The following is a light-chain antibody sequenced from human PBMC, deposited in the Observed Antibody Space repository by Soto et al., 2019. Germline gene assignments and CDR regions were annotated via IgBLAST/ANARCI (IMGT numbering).Light chain of an antibody. CDR3: AAWDDSLSVLYV. Sequence: QSVLTQPPSASGTPGQRVTISCSGSSSNIGSNYVYWYQQLPGTAPKLLIYRNNQRPSGVPDRFSSSKSGTSASLAISGLRSEDEADYYCAAWDDSLSVLYVFGTGTKLTVL. CDR1: SSNIGSNY. J-gene: IGLJ1*01. CDR2: RNN. V-gene: IGLV1-47*01.